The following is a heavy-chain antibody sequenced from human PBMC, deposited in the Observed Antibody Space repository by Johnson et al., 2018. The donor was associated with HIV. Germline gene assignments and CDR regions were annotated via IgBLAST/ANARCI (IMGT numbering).Heavy chain of an antibody. Sequence: QVQLVESGGGVVQPGKSLRLSCAASGFIFSNYPMHWVRQAPGKGLEWVAVISKDGANNYHADSVKGRFTISRDNSKNTLYLQMNSLRGEDTAVYYGARDWEGSGTYGVYDEGFDIWGPGTMVTVSS. CDR3: ARDWEGSGTYGVYDEGFDI. CDR1: GFIFSNYP. D-gene: IGHD3-10*01. J-gene: IGHJ3*02. CDR2: ISKDGANN. V-gene: IGHV3-30*04.